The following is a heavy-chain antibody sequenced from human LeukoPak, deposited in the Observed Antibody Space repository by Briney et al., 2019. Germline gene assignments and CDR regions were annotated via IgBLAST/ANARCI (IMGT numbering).Heavy chain of an antibody. V-gene: IGHV4-34*01. D-gene: IGHD3-9*01. J-gene: IGHJ4*02. CDR2: INHRGVA. Sequence: SETLSLTCAVYGGSFSGYYWTWIRQSPGKGLQWIGEINHRGVANYNPSLKSRVTISVDTSKNQFSLRLSSVSAADTAVYYCVRGNVDSHILTGSFYYFDYWGQGTLVAVS. CDR1: GGSFSGYY. CDR3: VRGNVDSHILTGSFYYFDY.